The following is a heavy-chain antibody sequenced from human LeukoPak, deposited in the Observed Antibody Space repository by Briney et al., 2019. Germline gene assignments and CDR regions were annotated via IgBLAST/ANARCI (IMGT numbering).Heavy chain of an antibody. CDR1: GGSISSSSYY. V-gene: IGHV4-39*07. CDR3: ASHYYGSGSYNFDY. Sequence: SETLSLTCTVSGGSISSSSYYWGGIRQPPGKGLEWIGSIYYCGSTYYNPSLKSRVTISVDTSKNQFSLKLSSVTAADTAVYYCASHYYGSGSYNFDYWGQGTLVTVSS. J-gene: IGHJ4*02. CDR2: IYYCGST. D-gene: IGHD3-10*01.